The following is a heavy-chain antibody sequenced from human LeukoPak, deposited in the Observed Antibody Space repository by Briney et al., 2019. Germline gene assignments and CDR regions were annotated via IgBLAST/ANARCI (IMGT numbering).Heavy chain of an antibody. V-gene: IGHV4-61*02. CDR2: IYTSGST. Sequence: RTSETLSLTCTVSGGSISSGSYYWSWIRQPAGKGLEWIGRIYTSGSTNYNPSLKSRVTISVDTSKNQFSLKLSSVTAADTAVYYCARDRSSTSYLPHVWFDPWGQGTLVTVSS. CDR3: ARDRSSTSYLPHVWFDP. J-gene: IGHJ5*02. CDR1: GGSISSGSYY. D-gene: IGHD2-2*01.